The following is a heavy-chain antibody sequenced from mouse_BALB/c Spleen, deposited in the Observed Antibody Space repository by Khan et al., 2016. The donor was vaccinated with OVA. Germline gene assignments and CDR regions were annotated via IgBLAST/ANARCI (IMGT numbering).Heavy chain of an antibody. Sequence: VQLQESGAELVRPGASVKLSCKASGYTFTSYWMNWVKQRPGQGLEWIGMIDPSDSKTHYNQMFKDKATLTVDKSSRPTYMQLSSLTSEDSAVYGCARGGYGTSFAFWGQGTLVTVSA. CDR1: GYTFTSYW. CDR3: ARGGYGTSFAF. D-gene: IGHD2-10*02. J-gene: IGHJ3*01. V-gene: IGHV1-61*01. CDR2: IDPSDSKT.